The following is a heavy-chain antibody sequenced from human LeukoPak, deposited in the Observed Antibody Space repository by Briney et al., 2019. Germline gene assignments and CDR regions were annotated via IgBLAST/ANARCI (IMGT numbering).Heavy chain of an antibody. V-gene: IGHV5-51*01. CDR2: VYPATSDT. J-gene: IGHJ4*02. D-gene: IGHD5-18*01. CDR1: GYNFTSYW. CDR3: ARPKTLGGYNYEFEF. Sequence: KPGESLKISCKGSGYNFTSYWIGWVRQMPGKGLEWIGIVYPATSDTTYSPSFQGQVTISADKSSSTAYLQWSSLKASDTAIYYCARPKTLGGYNYEFEFWGQGTLVTVSS.